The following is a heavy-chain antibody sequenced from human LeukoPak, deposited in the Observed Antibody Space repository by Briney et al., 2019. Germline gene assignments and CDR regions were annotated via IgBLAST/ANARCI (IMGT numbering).Heavy chain of an antibody. V-gene: IGHV3-48*03. CDR1: GFIFSNYE. CDR2: VSSSGSTI. Sequence: GSLRLSCAASGFIFSNYEMNWVRQAPGKGLEWVSYVSSSGSTIYYADSVKGRFTISRDNAKNSLYLQMNSLRAEDTALYYCARDAPYSSGWYGDGFDYWGQGTLVTVSS. J-gene: IGHJ4*02. D-gene: IGHD6-19*01. CDR3: ARDAPYSSGWYGDGFDY.